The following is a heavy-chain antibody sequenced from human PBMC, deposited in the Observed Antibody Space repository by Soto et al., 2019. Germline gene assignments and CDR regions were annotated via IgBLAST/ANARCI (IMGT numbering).Heavy chain of an antibody. D-gene: IGHD3-22*01. Sequence: GGSLRLSCAASGFTFSRYWMTWVRQAPGKGLEWVANINQDVSQKLYVDSVRGRFTISRDDAKNSVYLQMNNLRADDTAVYYCAKIGYNDWGFDYWGQGTLVTVSS. J-gene: IGHJ4*02. V-gene: IGHV3-7*01. CDR1: GFTFSRYW. CDR3: AKIGYNDWGFDY. CDR2: INQDVSQK.